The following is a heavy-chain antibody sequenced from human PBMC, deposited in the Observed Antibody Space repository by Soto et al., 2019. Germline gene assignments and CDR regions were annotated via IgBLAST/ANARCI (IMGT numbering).Heavy chain of an antibody. CDR2: ILYDGTDK. J-gene: IGHJ6*02. CDR1: GFTFSDYC. CDR3: AKDRDGMDV. Sequence: HXVSLRSSCAVCGFTFSDYCMHWVRQAPGKGLEWVAVILYDGTDKYYADSVKGRFTISRDNSKNTLYLQMGSLRPEDTGMYYCAKDRDGMDVWGQGTTVTVSS. V-gene: IGHV3-30*18.